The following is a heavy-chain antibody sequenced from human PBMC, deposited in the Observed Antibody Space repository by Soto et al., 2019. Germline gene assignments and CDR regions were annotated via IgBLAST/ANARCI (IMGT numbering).Heavy chain of an antibody. CDR1: GYTLTGYY. Sequence: GASVKVSCKASGYTLTGYYMHWVRQAPGQGLEWMGWINPNSGGTNYAQKFQGWVTMTRDTSISTAYMELSRLRSDDTAVYYCARERIVVVPAAHSKQYGMDVSGPGTTVTVS. D-gene: IGHD2-2*01. J-gene: IGHJ6*02. CDR2: INPNSGGT. CDR3: ARERIVVVPAAHSKQYGMDV. V-gene: IGHV1-2*04.